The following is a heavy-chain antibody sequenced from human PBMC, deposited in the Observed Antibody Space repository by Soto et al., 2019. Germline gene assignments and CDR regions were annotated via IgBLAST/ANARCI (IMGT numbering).Heavy chain of an antibody. Sequence: SQPLPLTCAVSDGSISSGGYSWSWIRQPPGKGLEWIGYIYHSGSTYYNPSLKSRVTIPVDRSKNQFSLKLSSVTAADTAVYYCARLPVLWGQGTLVTVSS. D-gene: IGHD4-17*01. CDR3: ARLPVL. J-gene: IGHJ4*02. CDR2: IYHSGST. V-gene: IGHV4-30-2*01. CDR1: DGSISSGGYS.